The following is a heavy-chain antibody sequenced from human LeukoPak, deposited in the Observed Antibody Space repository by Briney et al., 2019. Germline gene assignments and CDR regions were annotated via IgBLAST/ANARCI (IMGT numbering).Heavy chain of an antibody. J-gene: IGHJ4*02. CDR3: AKPTWGSGSFLIDF. CDR2: IWNDGSYE. V-gene: IGHV3-33*06. Sequence: GRALRLSCAASGFIFSNYGMHWVRQAPGRGLEWVAVIWNDGSYEHYTDSVKGRFTISRDNSKNTLFLQLNSLRPEDTAVYYCAKPTWGSGSFLIDFWGQGTLVTVPS. D-gene: IGHD1-26*01. CDR1: GFIFSNYG.